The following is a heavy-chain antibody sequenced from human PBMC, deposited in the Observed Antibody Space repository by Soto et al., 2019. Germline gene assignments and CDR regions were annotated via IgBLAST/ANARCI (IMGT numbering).Heavy chain of an antibody. CDR2: MNPESGNI. Sequence: XSVKVSYNAVGYPSTNYDVSWGRQATGQGLEWMGWMNPESGNIVYAEKFQCRVTMTRDTSISTAYMDLIGLRSDDRAVYYCAKFVRHQLPTIDFWGQRTLVTVPS. V-gene: IGHV1-8*01. CDR3: AKFVRHQLPTIDF. D-gene: IGHD2-2*01. CDR1: GYPSTNYD. J-gene: IGHJ4*02.